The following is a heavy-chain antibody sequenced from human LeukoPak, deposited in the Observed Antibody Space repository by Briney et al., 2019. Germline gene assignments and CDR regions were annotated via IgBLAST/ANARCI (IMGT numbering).Heavy chain of an antibody. CDR1: GFTFNGYA. CDR2: ISGSGGTT. CDR3: AKGTMVTTYNWDH. V-gene: IGHV3-23*01. Sequence: GGSLRFSCAASGFTFNGYAISWVRQAPGKGLEWVSSISGSGGTTYYADSVKGRFTISRDNSKNTLYLQMNSLRAADTAVYYCAKGTMVTTYNWDHWGQGTLVTVSS. J-gene: IGHJ4*02. D-gene: IGHD4-17*01.